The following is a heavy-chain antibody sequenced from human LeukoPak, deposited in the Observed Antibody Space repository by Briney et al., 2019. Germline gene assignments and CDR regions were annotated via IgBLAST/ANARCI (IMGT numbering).Heavy chain of an antibody. Sequence: ASVTVSCKVSGYTLTELSMHWLRQAPGKGLEWMGGFDPEDGETIYAQKFQGRVTMTEDTSTDTAYMELSSLRSEDTAVYYCATDLYGSGYRNYWGQGTLVTVSS. CDR3: ATDLYGSGYRNY. J-gene: IGHJ4*02. D-gene: IGHD3-10*01. V-gene: IGHV1-24*01. CDR1: GYTLTELS. CDR2: FDPEDGET.